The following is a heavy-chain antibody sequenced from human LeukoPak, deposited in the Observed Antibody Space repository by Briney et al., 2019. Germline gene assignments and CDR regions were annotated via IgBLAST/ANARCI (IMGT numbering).Heavy chain of an antibody. CDR3: ARSYGSGSYIYYYGMDV. V-gene: IGHV1-18*01. J-gene: IGHJ6*02. D-gene: IGHD3-10*01. Sequence: ASVKVSCKASGYTFISYGISWVRQAPGQGLEWMGWISGYNGNTNYAQKLQGRVTMTTDTSTSTAYMELRSLRSDDTAVYYCARSYGSGSYIYYYGMDVWGQGTTVTVSS. CDR1: GYTFISYG. CDR2: ISGYNGNT.